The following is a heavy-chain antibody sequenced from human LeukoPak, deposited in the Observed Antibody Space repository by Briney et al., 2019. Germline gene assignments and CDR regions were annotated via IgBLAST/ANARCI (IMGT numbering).Heavy chain of an antibody. Sequence: ASVKVSCKASGYTFTSYSISWVRQAPGQGLEWMGWISAYNGNTNYAQKLQGRVTMTTDTSTSTAYMELRSLRSDDTAVYYCARDRQLLWFGELYGMDAWGQGTTVTVSS. D-gene: IGHD3-10*01. CDR1: GYTFTSYS. J-gene: IGHJ6*02. CDR3: ARDRQLLWFGELYGMDA. CDR2: ISAYNGNT. V-gene: IGHV1-18*01.